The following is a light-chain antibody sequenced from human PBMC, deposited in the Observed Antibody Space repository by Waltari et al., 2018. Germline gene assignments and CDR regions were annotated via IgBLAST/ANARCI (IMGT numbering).Light chain of an antibody. Sequence: EIVMTQSPATLSVSPGERATLSRRASQSISSNLAWYQQKPGQAPRLLIYGASTRATGIAARFSGSGSGTEFTLTISSLQSEDFAVYYCQHYNNWPPWTFGQGTKVELK. CDR1: QSISSN. CDR2: GAS. J-gene: IGKJ1*01. V-gene: IGKV3-15*01. CDR3: QHYNNWPPWT.